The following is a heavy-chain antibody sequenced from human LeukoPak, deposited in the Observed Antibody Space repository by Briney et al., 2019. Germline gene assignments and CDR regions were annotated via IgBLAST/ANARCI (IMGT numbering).Heavy chain of an antibody. J-gene: IGHJ4*02. CDR2: TNPHSGQT. V-gene: IGHV1-8*01. CDR3: VRVTSGRMDFGY. CDR1: GYTFTTYD. Sequence: ASVKVSCKASGYTFTTYDINWVRQVPGQGLEWMGWTNPHSGQTGYVLKFQGRVTMTRDTSISTAYMELSSLTSEDTAVYYCVRVTSGRMDFGYWGQGTLVTVSS. D-gene: IGHD6-19*01.